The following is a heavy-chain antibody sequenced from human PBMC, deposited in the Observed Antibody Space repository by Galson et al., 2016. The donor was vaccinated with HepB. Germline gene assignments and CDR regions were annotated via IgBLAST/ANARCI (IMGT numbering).Heavy chain of an antibody. V-gene: IGHV3-48*04. CDR1: GFAFSSYS. Sequence: SLRLSCAASGFAFSSYSMNWVRQAPGKGLEWISYISVGSGVIYYADSVKGQFTISRDNAKNTLSLQMNNLRVEDMAVYYCVRDGMGTTPYDVWGQGTLVTVSS. CDR2: ISVGSGVI. D-gene: IGHD1-7*01. J-gene: IGHJ4*02. CDR3: VRDGMGTTPYDV.